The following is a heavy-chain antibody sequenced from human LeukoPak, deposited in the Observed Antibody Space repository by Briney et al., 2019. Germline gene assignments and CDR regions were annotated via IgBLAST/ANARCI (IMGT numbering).Heavy chain of an antibody. CDR3: ARIGPYYYDSSGYYYFAFDI. Sequence: PSETLSLTCAVYVWSFSGYYWSWIRQPPGTGLECIGEINHSGSTNYNPSLKSRVTISVDTSKNQFSLKLSSVTAADTAVYYCARIGPYYYDSSGYYYFAFDIWGQGTMVTVSS. V-gene: IGHV4-34*01. J-gene: IGHJ3*02. CDR1: VWSFSGYY. D-gene: IGHD3-22*01. CDR2: INHSGST.